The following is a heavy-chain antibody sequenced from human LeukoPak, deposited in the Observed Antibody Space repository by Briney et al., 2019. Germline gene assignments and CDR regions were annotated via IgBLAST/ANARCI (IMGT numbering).Heavy chain of an antibody. CDR2: FYNGRST. J-gene: IGHJ3*02. V-gene: IGHV4-39*01. D-gene: IGHD2-2*02. Sequence: SETLSLTCTVSGGSMTNNKHHWGWIRQPPGKGLEWIGSFYNGRSTKYNPSLESRVTISVDPSNTRFSLRLSSVTAADTAVYYCARHSDNRVSQIPMAFDIWGQGTLVTVSS. CDR1: GGSMTNNKHH. CDR3: ARHSDNRVSQIPMAFDI.